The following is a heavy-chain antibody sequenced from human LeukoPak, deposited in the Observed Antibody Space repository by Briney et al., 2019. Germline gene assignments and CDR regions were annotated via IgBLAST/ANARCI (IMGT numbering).Heavy chain of an antibody. D-gene: IGHD3-22*01. CDR1: GGSISSSSYY. J-gene: IGHJ4*02. CDR3: ARLISYYYHIDN. CDR2: IYYSGST. V-gene: IGHV4-39*01. Sequence: SETLSLTCTVSGGSISSSSYYWGWIRQPPGKGLEWIGSIYYSGSTNYNPSLKSRVTISVDTSKNQFSLKLSSVTAADTAVCYCARLISYYYHIDNWGQGTLVTVSS.